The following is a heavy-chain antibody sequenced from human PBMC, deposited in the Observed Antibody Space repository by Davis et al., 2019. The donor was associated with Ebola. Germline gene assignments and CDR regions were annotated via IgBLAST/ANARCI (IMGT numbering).Heavy chain of an antibody. J-gene: IGHJ5*02. CDR1: GFTFSSYA. V-gene: IGHV3-30-3*01. CDR3: ARCLSVAGRWFDP. Sequence: PGGSLRLSCAASGFTFSSYAMHWVRQAPGKGLEWVAVISYDGSNKYYADSVKGRFTISRDNAKNSLYLQMNSLRAEDTAVYYCARCLSVAGRWFDPWGQGTLVTVSS. CDR2: ISYDGSNK. D-gene: IGHD6-19*01.